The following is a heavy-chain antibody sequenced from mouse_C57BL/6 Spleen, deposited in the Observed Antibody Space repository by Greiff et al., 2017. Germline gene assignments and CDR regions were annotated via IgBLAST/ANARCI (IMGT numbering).Heavy chain of an antibody. CDR2: SRNKANDYTT. CDR3: ARDLYDGYYEGYFDV. Sequence: EVQVVESGGGLVQSGRSLRLSCATSGFTFSDFYMEWVRQAPGKGLEWIAASRNKANDYTTEYSASVKGRFIVSRDTSQSILYLQMNAMRAEDTAIYYCARDLYDGYYEGYFDVWGTGTTVTVAS. V-gene: IGHV7-1*01. D-gene: IGHD2-3*01. J-gene: IGHJ1*03. CDR1: GFTFSDFY.